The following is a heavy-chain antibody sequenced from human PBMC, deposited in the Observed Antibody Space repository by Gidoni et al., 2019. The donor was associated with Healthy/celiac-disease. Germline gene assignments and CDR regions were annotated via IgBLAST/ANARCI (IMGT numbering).Heavy chain of an antibody. D-gene: IGHD5-12*01. J-gene: IGHJ4*02. CDR3: AKNPPRDGYKGPYFDY. V-gene: IGHV3-23*01. CDR1: GFTFSSYA. Sequence: EVQLLESGGGLVQPGGSLRLSCAASGFTFSSYAMSWVRQAPGKGREWVSAISGSGGSTYYADSVKGRFTISRDNSKNTLYLQMNSLRAEDTAVYYCAKNPPRDGYKGPYFDYWGQGTLVTVSS. CDR2: ISGSGGST.